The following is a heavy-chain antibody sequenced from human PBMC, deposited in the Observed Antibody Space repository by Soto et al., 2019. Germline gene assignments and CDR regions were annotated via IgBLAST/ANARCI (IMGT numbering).Heavy chain of an antibody. CDR1: GYTLTELS. CDR3: ATGIAVAGLDFDY. J-gene: IGHJ4*02. Sequence: ASVKVSCKVSGYTLTELSMHWVRQAPGKGLEWMGGFDPEDGETIYAQKFQGRVTMTEDTSTDTAYMELSSLRSDDTAVYYCATGIAVAGLDFDYWGQGTRVTVSS. V-gene: IGHV1-24*01. CDR2: FDPEDGET. D-gene: IGHD6-19*01.